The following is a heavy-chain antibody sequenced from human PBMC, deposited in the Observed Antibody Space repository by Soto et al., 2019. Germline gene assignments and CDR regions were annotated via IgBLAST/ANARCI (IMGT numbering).Heavy chain of an antibody. J-gene: IGHJ6*02. Sequence: PGGSLRLSCSASGFTFSSYAMHWVRQAPGKGLEYVSAISSNGGSTYYADSVKGRFTISRDNSKNTLYLQMSSLRAEDTAVYYCARFRQQWPEKYGMDVWGQGTTVTVSS. CDR3: ARFRQQWPEKYGMDV. CDR2: ISSNGGST. D-gene: IGHD6-19*01. V-gene: IGHV3-64D*08. CDR1: GFTFSSYA.